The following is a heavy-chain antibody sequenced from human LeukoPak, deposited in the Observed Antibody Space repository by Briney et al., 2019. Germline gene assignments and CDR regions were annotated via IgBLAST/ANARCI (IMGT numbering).Heavy chain of an antibody. CDR3: ARDGALYGSGWTFDY. CDR1: GGSISSYY. D-gene: IGHD6-19*01. CDR2: IYTSGST. Sequence: SETLSLTCTVSGGSISSYYWSWIRQPAGKGLEWIGRIYTSGSTNYNPSLKSRVTMSVDTSKNQFSLMLSSVTAADTAVYYCARDGALYGSGWTFDYWGQGTLVTVSS. J-gene: IGHJ4*02. V-gene: IGHV4-4*07.